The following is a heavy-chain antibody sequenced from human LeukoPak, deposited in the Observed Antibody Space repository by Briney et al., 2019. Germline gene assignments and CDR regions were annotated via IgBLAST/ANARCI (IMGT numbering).Heavy chain of an antibody. D-gene: IGHD3-22*01. V-gene: IGHV1-8*01. Sequence: PVASVKVSCKASGYTFTSYDINWVRQATGQGLEWMGWMNPNSGNTGYAQKFQGRVTMTRNTSISTAYMGLSSLRSEDTAVYYCARAVRYYDSSGYPYYLDYWGQGTLVTVSS. CDR1: GYTFTSYD. CDR2: MNPNSGNT. J-gene: IGHJ4*02. CDR3: ARAVRYYDSSGYPYYLDY.